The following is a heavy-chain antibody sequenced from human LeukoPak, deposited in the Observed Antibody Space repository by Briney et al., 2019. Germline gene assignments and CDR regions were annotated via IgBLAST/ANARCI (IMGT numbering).Heavy chain of an antibody. D-gene: IGHD3-9*01. CDR2: INPTGGST. CDR1: GYTFPSYF. J-gene: IGHJ6*02. CDR3: ARDDGLLYYYYGMDV. V-gene: IGHV1-46*01. Sequence: ASVKVSCKASGYTFPSYFMHWVRQAPGQGLEWMGIINPTGGSTTYAQKFQGRVTMTTDTSTSTAYMELRSLRSDDTAVYYCARDDGLLYYYYGMDVWGQGTTVTVSS.